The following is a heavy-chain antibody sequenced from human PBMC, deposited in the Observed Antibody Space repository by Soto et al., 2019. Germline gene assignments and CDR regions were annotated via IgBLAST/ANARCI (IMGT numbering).Heavy chain of an antibody. D-gene: IGHD1-26*01. J-gene: IGHJ6*02. CDR1: GFTFSSYA. V-gene: IGHV3-30-3*01. CDR2: ISYDGSNK. Sequence: QVQLVESGGGVVQPGRSLRLSCAASGFTFSSYAMHWVRQAPGKGLEWVAVISYDGSNKYYADSVKGRFTISRDNSKNTLYLQMHSLRAEDTAVYYCARTPRGQWELPYYYYGMDVWGQGTTVTVSS. CDR3: ARTPRGQWELPYYYYGMDV.